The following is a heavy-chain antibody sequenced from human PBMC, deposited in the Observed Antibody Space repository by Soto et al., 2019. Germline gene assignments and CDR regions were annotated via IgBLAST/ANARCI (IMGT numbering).Heavy chain of an antibody. Sequence: PSETLSLTCAVSGCSISSGGYSWSWIRQPPGKGLEWIGYIYHSGSTYYNPSLKSRVTISVDRSKNQFSLKLSSVTAADTAVYYCARAVKGDLDYWGQGTLVTVSS. D-gene: IGHD3-16*01. CDR2: IYHSGST. CDR3: ARAVKGDLDY. J-gene: IGHJ4*02. V-gene: IGHV4-30-2*01. CDR1: GCSISSGGYS.